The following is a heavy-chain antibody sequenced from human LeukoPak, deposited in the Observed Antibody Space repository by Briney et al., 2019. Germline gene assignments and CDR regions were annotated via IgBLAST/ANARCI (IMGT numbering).Heavy chain of an antibody. CDR1: GGSISSSNW. Sequence: PSETLSLTCAVSGGSISSSNWWSWVRQPPGKGLEWIGEIYHSGSTNYNPSLKSRVTISVDKSKNQFSLKLSSVTAADTAVYYCARDAGYGDYVEYFQHWGQGTLVTVSS. CDR2: IYHSGST. CDR3: ARDAGYGDYVEYFQH. J-gene: IGHJ1*01. V-gene: IGHV4-4*02. D-gene: IGHD4-17*01.